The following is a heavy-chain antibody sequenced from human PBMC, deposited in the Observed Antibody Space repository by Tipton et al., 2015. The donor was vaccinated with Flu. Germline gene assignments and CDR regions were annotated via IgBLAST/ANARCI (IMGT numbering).Heavy chain of an antibody. CDR2: ISPYNGNT. CDR1: GYTFSNYG. D-gene: IGHD1-26*01. CDR3: ARYFYSGSYYYFDY. Sequence: LVQSGAEVKVSCKTAGYTFSNYGISWVRQAPGQGLEWMGWISPYNGNTNNAQSFQGRLAMTTDTSATTAYMKLRSLRSDDTAMYYCARYFYSGSYYYFDYWGQGTLVTVSS. J-gene: IGHJ4*02. V-gene: IGHV1-18*01.